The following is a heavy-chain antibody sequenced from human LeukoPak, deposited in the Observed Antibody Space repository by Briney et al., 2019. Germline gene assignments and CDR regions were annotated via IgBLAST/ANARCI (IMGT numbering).Heavy chain of an antibody. CDR3: AKETIEHTALDY. D-gene: IGHD5-18*01. CDR1: GFTVSSNY. J-gene: IGHJ4*02. V-gene: IGHV3-53*01. Sequence: GGSLRLSCAASGFTVSSNYMSWVRQAPGKGLEWVSVIYSGGSTYYADSVKGRFTISRDNPKNTLYLQMNSLRAEDTAVYYCAKETIEHTALDYWGQGTLVTVSS. CDR2: IYSGGST.